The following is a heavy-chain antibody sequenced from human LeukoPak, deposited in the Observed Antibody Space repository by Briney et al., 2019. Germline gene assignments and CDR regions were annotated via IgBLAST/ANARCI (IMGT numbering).Heavy chain of an antibody. V-gene: IGHV3-30*02. CDR1: GFIFNSYG. CDR2: IGHNGINK. J-gene: IGHJ4*02. CDR3: ARDVRIYYYDSSPDY. D-gene: IGHD3-22*01. Sequence: TGGSLRLSCAASGFIFNSYGFHWVRQAPGKGLEWAAYIGHNGINKYYADSVKGRCTISRDSSRNTLSLQMNSLRGEDTAVYYCARDVRIYYYDSSPDYWGPGTLVTVSS.